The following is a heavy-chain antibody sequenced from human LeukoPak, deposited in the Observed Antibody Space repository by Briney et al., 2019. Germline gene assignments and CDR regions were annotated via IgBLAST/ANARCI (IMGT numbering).Heavy chain of an antibody. CDR3: ARAEAGAAAGTSDY. Sequence: PSETLSLTCTVSGGSISSYYWSWIRQPPGKGLEWIGYIYYSGSTYYNPSLKSRVTISVDTSKNQFSLKLSSVTAADTAVYYCARAEAGAAAGTSDYWGQGTLVTVSS. D-gene: IGHD6-13*01. J-gene: IGHJ4*02. V-gene: IGHV4-59*06. CDR2: IYYSGST. CDR1: GGSISSYY.